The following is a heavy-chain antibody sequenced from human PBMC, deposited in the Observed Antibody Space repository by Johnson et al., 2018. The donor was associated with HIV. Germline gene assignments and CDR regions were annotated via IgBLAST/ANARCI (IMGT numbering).Heavy chain of an antibody. J-gene: IGHJ3*02. CDR3: AKDKSNAFDI. Sequence: QVQLVESGGGLVQPGGSLRLSCAASGFTFSSYAMSWVRQAPGKGLEWLAFISFDGSNKYFGDSVKGRFTISRDNSKNTLYLQMNSLRTEDTAVFYCAKDKSNAFDIWGQGTMVTVSS. V-gene: IGHV3-30*18. CDR1: GFTFSSYA. CDR2: ISFDGSNK.